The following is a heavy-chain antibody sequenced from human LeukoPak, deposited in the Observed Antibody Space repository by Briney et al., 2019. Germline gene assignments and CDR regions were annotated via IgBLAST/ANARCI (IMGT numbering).Heavy chain of an antibody. D-gene: IGHD2-2*01. J-gene: IGHJ6*02. CDR1: GFTFSSYG. Sequence: PGRSLTLSCAASGFTFSSYGMHWVRQAPGKGLEWVAVISYDGSNKYYADSVKGRFTISRDNSKNTLYLQMNSLRAEDTAVYYCAKEDHRSSTSCYFYYYHYGMDVWGQGTTVTVSS. CDR3: AKEDHRSSTSCYFYYYHYGMDV. CDR2: ISYDGSNK. V-gene: IGHV3-30*18.